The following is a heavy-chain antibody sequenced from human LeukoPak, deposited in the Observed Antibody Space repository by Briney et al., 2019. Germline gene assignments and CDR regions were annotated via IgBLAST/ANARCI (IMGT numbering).Heavy chain of an antibody. V-gene: IGHV3-74*01. CDR3: AREGVATADY. J-gene: IGHJ4*02. Sequence: PGGSLRLSCAASGFTFSSYWMHWVRQAPGKGLGWVSYINSDGSSTTYADSVKGRFTISRDNARNTLYLQMSSLRADDTAVYYCAREGVATADYWGQGTLVTVSS. CDR2: INSDGSST. D-gene: IGHD3-3*01. CDR1: GFTFSSYW.